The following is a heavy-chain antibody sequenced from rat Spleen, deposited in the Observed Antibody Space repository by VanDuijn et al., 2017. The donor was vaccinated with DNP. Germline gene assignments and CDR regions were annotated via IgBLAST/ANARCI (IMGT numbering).Heavy chain of an antibody. CDR2: ITNEGSST. CDR1: GFTFSDYY. Sequence: EVQLVESGGGLVQPGRSLKLSCAASGFTFSDYYMAWVRQAPKKGLEWVASITNEGSSTSFGDSVKGRVTISRDNTKSTLYLQMNSLRSEDTATYYCARRNDGPRYYAMDAWGQGTSVTVSS. J-gene: IGHJ4*01. V-gene: IGHV5-22*01. CDR3: ARRNDGPRYYAMDA.